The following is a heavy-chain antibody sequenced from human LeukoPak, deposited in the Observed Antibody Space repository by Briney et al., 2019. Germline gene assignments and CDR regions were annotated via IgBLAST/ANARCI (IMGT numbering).Heavy chain of an antibody. CDR1: GGSITGYY. J-gene: IGHJ5*02. V-gene: IGHV4-59*08. CDR2: IYYSGGT. D-gene: IGHD6-13*01. Sequence: SETLTLTCTVSGGSITGYYWNWIRQPPGKGLEWIAYIYYSGGTHYNPSLESRVTISVDTSKSQFSLKLSSVTAADTAMYYCARGPQQLIPVDCFDPWGQGTLVIVSS. CDR3: ARGPQQLIPVDCFDP.